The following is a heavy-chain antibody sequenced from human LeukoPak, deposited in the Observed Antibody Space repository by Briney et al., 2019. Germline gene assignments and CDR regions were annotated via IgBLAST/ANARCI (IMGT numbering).Heavy chain of an antibody. CDR3: ARGMSSSWYYFDY. D-gene: IGHD6-13*01. CDR1: GFTVTSHY. V-gene: IGHV3-53*01. Sequence: GGSLRLSCTASGFTVTSHYMSRVRQAPGKGLEWVSIIYGGGSTFYADSVKGRFTISRDNSKNTLYLQMNSLRAEDTAVYYCARGMSSSWYYFDYWGQGTLVTVSS. CDR2: IYGGGST. J-gene: IGHJ4*02.